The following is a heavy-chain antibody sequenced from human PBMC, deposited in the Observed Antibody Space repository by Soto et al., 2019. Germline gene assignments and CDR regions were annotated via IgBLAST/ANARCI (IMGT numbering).Heavy chain of an antibody. CDR2: IKRETDGATT. J-gene: IGHJ4*02. D-gene: IGHD1-26*01. V-gene: IGHV3-15*01. CDR3: ARDGVGATVFFGYLDY. Sequence: GGSLRLSCAASGFTFANAWMSWVRQAPGKGLEWVGLIKRETDGATTGYADPVKGRFTISRDNSKNTLYLQMNSLRAEDTAVYYCARDGVGATVFFGYLDYWGQGALVTVSS. CDR1: GFTFANAW.